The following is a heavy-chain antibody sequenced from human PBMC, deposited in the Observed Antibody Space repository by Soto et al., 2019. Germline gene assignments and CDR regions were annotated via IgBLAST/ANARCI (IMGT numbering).Heavy chain of an antibody. D-gene: IGHD6-19*01. CDR3: ARLSPGIAVAGEGDF. Sequence: PSETLSLTCTVSGGSISSYYWSWIRQPPGKGLEWIGYIYYRGNTNYNPSLKSRVTMSVDTSKNQFSLKLSSVTAADTAVYYCARLSPGIAVAGEGDFWGKGTLVTVSS. CDR1: GGSISSYY. J-gene: IGHJ4*02. CDR2: IYYRGNT. V-gene: IGHV4-59*12.